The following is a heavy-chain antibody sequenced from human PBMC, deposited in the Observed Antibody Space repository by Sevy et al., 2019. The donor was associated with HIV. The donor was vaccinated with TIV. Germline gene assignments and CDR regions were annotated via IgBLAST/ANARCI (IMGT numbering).Heavy chain of an antibody. Sequence: SETLSLTCTVSGGSINNYYWSWIRQPAGKGLEWIGRIYIIGDTNYNPSLNSRVTMSVDTSKNQFSLKLKSVTAADTAVYYCARDLVPGVSEGDDAFDIWGQGTMVTVSS. CDR3: ARDLVPGVSEGDDAFDI. CDR2: IYIIGDT. J-gene: IGHJ3*02. V-gene: IGHV4-4*07. CDR1: GGSINNYY. D-gene: IGHD2-21*02.